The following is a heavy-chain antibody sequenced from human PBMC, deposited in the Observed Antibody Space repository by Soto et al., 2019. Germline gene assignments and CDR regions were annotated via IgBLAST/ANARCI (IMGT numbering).Heavy chain of an antibody. V-gene: IGHV3-23*01. J-gene: IGHJ5*02. CDR2: ISGSGGST. CDR1: GFTFSSYA. Sequence: EVQLLESGGGLVQPGGYLRLSCAASGFTFSSYAMSWVRQAPGQGLEWVSAISGSGGSTYYADSVKGRFTSSRDNPKNTLDLNMNSLRAEDTAVYYCARKFPSFDPWGQGALVTVSS. D-gene: IGHD2-21*01. CDR3: ARKFPSFDP.